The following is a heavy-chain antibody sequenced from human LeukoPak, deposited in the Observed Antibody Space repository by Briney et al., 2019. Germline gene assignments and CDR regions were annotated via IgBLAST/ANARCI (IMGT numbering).Heavy chain of an antibody. D-gene: IGHD5-24*01. CDR3: ARDTQDGYNYSDY. CDR2: IIPILGIA. J-gene: IGHJ4*02. CDR1: GGTFSSYT. V-gene: IGHV1-69*04. Sequence: SVKVSCKASGGTFSSYTISWVRQAPGQGLEWMGRIIPILGIANYAQRFQGRVTITADKSTSTAYMELSSLRSEDTAVYYCARDTQDGYNYSDYWGQGTLVTVSS.